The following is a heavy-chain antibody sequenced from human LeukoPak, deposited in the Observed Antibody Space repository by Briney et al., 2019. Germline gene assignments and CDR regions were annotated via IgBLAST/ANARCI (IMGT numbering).Heavy chain of an antibody. CDR3: ARAVWFGELFYYYYYMDV. CDR1: GYTFTSYG. V-gene: IGHV1-18*01. Sequence: VASVTVSCTASGYTFTSYGISWVRQAPGQGLEWMGWISAYNGNTNYAQKLQGRVTMTTDTSTSTAYMELRSLRSDDTAVYYCARAVWFGELFYYYYYMDVWGKGTTVTISS. CDR2: ISAYNGNT. D-gene: IGHD3-10*01. J-gene: IGHJ6*03.